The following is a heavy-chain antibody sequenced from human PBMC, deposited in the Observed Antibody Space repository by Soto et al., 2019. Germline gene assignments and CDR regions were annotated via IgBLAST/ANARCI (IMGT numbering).Heavy chain of an antibody. CDR1: GGTFSSYA. CDR2: IIPIFGTA. V-gene: IGHV1-69*13. Sequence: ASVKVSCKASGGTFSSYAISWVRQAPGQGLEWMGGIIPIFGTANYAQKFQGRVTITADESTSTAYMELSSLRSENTAVYYCARVGAGYGSWFDPWGQGTLVTVSS. CDR3: ARVGAGYGSWFDP. J-gene: IGHJ5*02. D-gene: IGHD6-13*01.